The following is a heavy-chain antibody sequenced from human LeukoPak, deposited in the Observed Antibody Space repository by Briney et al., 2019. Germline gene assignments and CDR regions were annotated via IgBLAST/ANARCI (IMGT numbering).Heavy chain of an antibody. CDR1: GGSISLSYYY. CDR2: VYYSGTT. J-gene: IGHJ5*02. D-gene: IGHD3-10*01. CDR3: ARQRFTMRAYAGNWFDP. Sequence: SETLSLTCSVSGGSISLSYYYWGWIRQPPGKALEWIGSVYYSGTTSYNPSLKSRVTISVDMSKNHFSLRLSSVTAADTAMYYCARQRFTMRAYAGNWFDPWGQGTLVTVSS. V-gene: IGHV4-39*07.